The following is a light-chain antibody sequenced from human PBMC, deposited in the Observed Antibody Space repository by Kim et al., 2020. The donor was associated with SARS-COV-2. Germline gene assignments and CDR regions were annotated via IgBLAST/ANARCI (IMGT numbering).Light chain of an antibody. CDR1: KLVDKY. CDR2: QDI. Sequence: SYELTQPPSVSVSPGQTASITCSGDKLVDKYVSWYQQKSGQSPVLVMYQDIKRPSGIPERFSASNSGNTATLTISETQTMDEADYYCQAWDSSTWAFGGG. J-gene: IGLJ3*02. V-gene: IGLV3-1*01. CDR3: QAWDSSTWA.